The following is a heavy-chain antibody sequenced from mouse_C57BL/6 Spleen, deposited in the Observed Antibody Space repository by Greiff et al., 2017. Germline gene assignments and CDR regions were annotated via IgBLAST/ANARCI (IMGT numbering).Heavy chain of an antibody. V-gene: IGHV5-4*03. Sequence: EVTLVESGGGLVKPGGSLKLSCAASGFTFSSYAMSWVRQTPEKRLEWVATISAGGSYTYYPDNVKGRVTISRDNAKNNLYLQMSHLKAEDTAMYYCARGGFFAYWGQGTLVTVSA. CDR3: ARGGFFAY. CDR1: GFTFSSYA. J-gene: IGHJ3*01. CDR2: ISAGGSYT.